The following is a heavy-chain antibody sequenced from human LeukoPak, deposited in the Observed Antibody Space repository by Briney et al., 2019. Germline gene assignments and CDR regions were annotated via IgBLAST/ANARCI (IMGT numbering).Heavy chain of an antibody. Sequence: GGSLRLSCAASGFTFSSYSMNWVRQAPGKGLEWVSYISSSSSTIYYADSVKGRFTISRDNSKNTLYLQMNSLRAEDTAVYYCAKDPRAGIAAAHLDYWGQGTLVTVSS. V-gene: IGHV3-48*01. D-gene: IGHD6-13*01. CDR2: ISSSSSTI. J-gene: IGHJ4*02. CDR3: AKDPRAGIAAAHLDY. CDR1: GFTFSSYS.